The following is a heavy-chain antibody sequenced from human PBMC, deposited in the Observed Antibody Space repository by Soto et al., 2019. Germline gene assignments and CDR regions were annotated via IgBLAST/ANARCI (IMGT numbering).Heavy chain of an antibody. V-gene: IGHV3-23*01. Sequence: LRLSCAASGFTFSNYAMTWARQAPGKGLEWVSSLLRSGSTAYYADSVRGRFTVSSDTSANSLYLQMDSLRAEDTAIYYCAKDAISGDGIWLMDSWGQGTLVTVSS. CDR3: AKDAISGDGIWLMDS. CDR1: GFTFSNYA. CDR2: LLRSGSTA. D-gene: IGHD4-17*01. J-gene: IGHJ5*02.